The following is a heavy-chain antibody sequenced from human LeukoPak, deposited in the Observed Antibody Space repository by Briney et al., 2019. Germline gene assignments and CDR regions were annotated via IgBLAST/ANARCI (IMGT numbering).Heavy chain of an antibody. J-gene: IGHJ3*02. CDR2: IYYSGSA. Sequence: PSETLSLTCTVSGGSISGYYWNWIRQPPGKGLEWIGFIYYSGSANYNPSLKSRVTISVDTSKNQPSLELNSVTAADTAVYYCARDLSQVGVVTLGASDIWGQGTMVTVSS. D-gene: IGHD3-3*01. CDR1: GGSISGYY. CDR3: ARDLSQVGVVTLGASDI. V-gene: IGHV4-59*01.